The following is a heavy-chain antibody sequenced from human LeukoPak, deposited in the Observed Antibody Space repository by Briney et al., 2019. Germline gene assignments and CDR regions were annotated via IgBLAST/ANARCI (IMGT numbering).Heavy chain of an antibody. CDR1: GFTFSSYA. Sequence: GGSLRLSCAASGFTFSSYAMNWVRQAPGKGLEWVSAISGNGDNTYYADSVKGRFTISRDNSKNTLYLQMNSLRAEDTAVYYCARPYSSGWYGDFDYWGQGTLVTVSS. CDR2: ISGNGDNT. J-gene: IGHJ4*02. V-gene: IGHV3-23*01. D-gene: IGHD6-19*01. CDR3: ARPYSSGWYGDFDY.